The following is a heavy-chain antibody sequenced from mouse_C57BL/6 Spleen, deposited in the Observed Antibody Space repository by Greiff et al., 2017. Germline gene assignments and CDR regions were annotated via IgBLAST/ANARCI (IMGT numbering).Heavy chain of an antibody. CDR1: GYTFTDYE. Sequence: QVQLQQPGAELVRPGASVTLSCKASGYTFTDYEMHWVKQTPVHGLEWIGAIDPATGGTAYNQKFKGKAILTADKSSSTAYMELRSLTSEDSAVYYCTRVGTSWYCVVWCTETTVTASS. D-gene: IGHD3-1*01. J-gene: IGHJ1*03. CDR2: IDPATGGT. CDR3: TRVGTSWYCVV. V-gene: IGHV1-15*01.